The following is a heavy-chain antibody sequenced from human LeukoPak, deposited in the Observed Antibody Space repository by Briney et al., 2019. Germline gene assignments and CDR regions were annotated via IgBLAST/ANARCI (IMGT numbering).Heavy chain of an antibody. CDR3: ARGGGYSYGFGIVATPRPRAYYFDY. Sequence: SETLSLTCAAHGGSFSGYYWSWIRQAPGKGLVWIGGINRSGSTSYNPSLKSRVTIAVDASKNQFSLKLSSVTAADTAVYYCARGGGYSYGFGIVATPRPRAYYFDYWGQGTLVTVSS. CDR2: INRSGST. D-gene: IGHD5-12*01. CDR1: GGSFSGYY. V-gene: IGHV4-34*01. J-gene: IGHJ4*02.